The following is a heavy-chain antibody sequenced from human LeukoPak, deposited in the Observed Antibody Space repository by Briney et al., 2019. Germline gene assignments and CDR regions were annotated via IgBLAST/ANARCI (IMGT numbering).Heavy chain of an antibody. CDR1: GYTFTAYY. CDR3: ASLPQSIAARPYFDY. V-gene: IGHV1-2*02. J-gene: IGHJ4*02. D-gene: IGHD6-6*01. Sequence: VASVKLSSKASGYTFTAYYMHWVRQAPGHGLEWMGWINANSGGTNYAQTFQGRVTMTRDTSISTAYMELSRLRSDDTAVYYCASLPQSIAARPYFDYWGQGTLVTVSS. CDR2: INANSGGT.